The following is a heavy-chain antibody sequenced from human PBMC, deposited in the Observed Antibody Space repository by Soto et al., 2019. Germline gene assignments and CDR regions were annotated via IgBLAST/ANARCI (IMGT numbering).Heavy chain of an antibody. CDR2: MNPNSGNT. Sequence: ASVKVSCKASGYTFTSYDINWVRQATGQGLEWMGWMNPNSGNTGYAQKFQGRVTMTRNTSISTAYMELSSLRSEDTAVYYCARVRAGYYGSGSYHGFDYWGQGAMVTVSS. D-gene: IGHD3-10*01. CDR3: ARVRAGYYGSGSYHGFDY. V-gene: IGHV1-8*01. CDR1: GYTFTSYD. J-gene: IGHJ4*02.